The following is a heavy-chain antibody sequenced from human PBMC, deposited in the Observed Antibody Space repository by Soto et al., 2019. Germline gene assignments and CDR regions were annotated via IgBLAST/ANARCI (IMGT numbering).Heavy chain of an antibody. CDR3: ATTRASIALDGETEYYFDY. CDR1: GYTFTGFY. J-gene: IGHJ4*02. D-gene: IGHD6-19*01. Sequence: QVQLVQSGAEVKRPGASVKVSCKASGYTFTGFYMNWVRQAPGQGLEWMGWITPNTGGTNYTQTFQGWVTMTRDTSISTAYMELSRLRSDDTAVYYCATTRASIALDGETEYYFDYWGQGTLVTVSS. CDR2: ITPNTGGT. V-gene: IGHV1-2*04.